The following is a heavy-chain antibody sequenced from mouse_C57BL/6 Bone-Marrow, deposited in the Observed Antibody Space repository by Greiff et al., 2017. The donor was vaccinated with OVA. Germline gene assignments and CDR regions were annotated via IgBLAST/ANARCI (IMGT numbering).Heavy chain of an antibody. CDR3: AGGGGSSKGYYFDY. Sequence: EVKLVESGGGLVKPGGSLKLSCAASGFTFSSYAMSWVRQTPEKRLEWVATISDGGSYTYYPDNVKGRFTISRDNAKNNLYLQMSHLKSEDTAMCYCAGGGGSSKGYYFDYWGQGTTLTVSS. V-gene: IGHV5-4*03. CDR2: ISDGGSYT. CDR1: GFTFSSYA. J-gene: IGHJ2*01. D-gene: IGHD1-1*01.